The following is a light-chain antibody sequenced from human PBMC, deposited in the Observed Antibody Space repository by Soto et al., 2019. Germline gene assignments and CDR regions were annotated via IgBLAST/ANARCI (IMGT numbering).Light chain of an antibody. Sequence: EIVLTQSPATLSLSPGERATLSCRASQSVSSYLAWYQQKPGQAPRLLIYDASNRATGIPARFSGSGSGTDFTLTISSLEPEDFAVYYCQRRDIWPWTFGQGTKVDIK. CDR3: QRRDIWPWT. V-gene: IGKV3-11*01. CDR1: QSVSSY. J-gene: IGKJ1*01. CDR2: DAS.